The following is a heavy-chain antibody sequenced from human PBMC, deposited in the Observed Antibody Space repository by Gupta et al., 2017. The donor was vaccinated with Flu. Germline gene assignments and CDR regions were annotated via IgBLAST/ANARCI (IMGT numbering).Heavy chain of an antibody. J-gene: IGHJ6*02. CDR1: GGSVSSGSYF. CDR3: ARDPSPMVASGMDV. V-gene: IGHV4-61*01. D-gene: IGHD3-10*01. Sequence: QVQLQESGPGLVKPSETLSLTCIVSGGSVSSGSYFWSWIRQTPGKGLEWIGNVYYTGSTNYNPSLKGRVTISIDTSKNQFSLKLSSVTAADTAVYYCARDPSPMVASGMDVWGQGTTVTVSS. CDR2: VYYTGST.